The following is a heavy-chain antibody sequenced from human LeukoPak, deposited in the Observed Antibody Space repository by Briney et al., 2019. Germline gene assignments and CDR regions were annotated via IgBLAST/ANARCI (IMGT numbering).Heavy chain of an antibody. CDR1: GGSISSYY. V-gene: IGHV4-4*07. J-gene: IGHJ4*02. Sequence: SETLSLTCTVSGGSISSYYWSWIRQPAGKGLEWIGRIYTSGSTNYNPSLKSRVTISVDTSKNQISLKLSSVTAADTAVYYCARPHAGSGSYYLFDYWGQGTLVTVSS. CDR2: IYTSGST. CDR3: ARPHAGSGSYYLFDY. D-gene: IGHD3-10*01.